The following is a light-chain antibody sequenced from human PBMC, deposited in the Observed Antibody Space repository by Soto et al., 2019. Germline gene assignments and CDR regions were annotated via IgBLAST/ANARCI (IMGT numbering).Light chain of an antibody. V-gene: IGLV2-8*01. CDR1: SSDVGSYDY. CDR3: SSYAGSDNPYV. J-gene: IGLJ1*01. Sequence: QSALTQPPFVSGSPGQSVTISCTGTSSDVGSYDYVSWYQQHPGKAPKLMIYEVTKRPLGVPDRFSGSKSGNTASLTVSGLQAEDEADYYCSSYAGSDNPYVFGTGTKLTVL. CDR2: EVT.